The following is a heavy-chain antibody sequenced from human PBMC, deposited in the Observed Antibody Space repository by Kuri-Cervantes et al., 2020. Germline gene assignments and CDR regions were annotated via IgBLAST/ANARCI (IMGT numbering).Heavy chain of an antibody. Sequence: GESLKISCAASGFTFRSDSMNWVRQAPGKGLEWVSYISSSSSTIYYADSVKGRFTISSDNAKNSLYLQMNSLRDEDTAVYYCARVPYYDSTGYHYNWFDPWGQGTLVTVSS. CDR3: ARVPYYDSTGYHYNWFDP. J-gene: IGHJ5*02. V-gene: IGHV3-48*02. CDR2: ISSSSSTI. CDR1: GFTFRSDS. D-gene: IGHD3-22*01.